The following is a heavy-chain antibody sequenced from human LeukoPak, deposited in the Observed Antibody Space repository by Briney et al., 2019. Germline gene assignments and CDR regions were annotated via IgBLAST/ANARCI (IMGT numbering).Heavy chain of an antibody. CDR2: INYSGST. Sequence: SETLSLTCTVSGGSIRSNSYYWGWIRQPPGKGLEWIGNINYSGSTYYSPTLKSRVTISVDTSKNQFSLKLSSVTAADTAVCYCARQDYYNSGRGFDPWGQGTLVTVSS. D-gene: IGHD3-10*01. V-gene: IGHV4-39*01. J-gene: IGHJ5*02. CDR3: ARQDYYNSGRGFDP. CDR1: GGSIRSNSYY.